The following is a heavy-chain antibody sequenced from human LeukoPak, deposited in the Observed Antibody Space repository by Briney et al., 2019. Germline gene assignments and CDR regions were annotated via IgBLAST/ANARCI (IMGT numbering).Heavy chain of an antibody. V-gene: IGHV3-33*01. CDR3: ARDSSYGENWFDP. D-gene: IGHD4-17*01. CDR2: IWYDGSNK. J-gene: IGHJ5*02. Sequence: GGSLRLSCAASGLTFSSYGMHWVRQAPGKGLEWVAVIWYDGSNKYYADSVKGRFTISRDNSKNTLYLQMNSLRAEDTAVYYCARDSSYGENWFDPWGQGTLVTVSS. CDR1: GLTFSSYG.